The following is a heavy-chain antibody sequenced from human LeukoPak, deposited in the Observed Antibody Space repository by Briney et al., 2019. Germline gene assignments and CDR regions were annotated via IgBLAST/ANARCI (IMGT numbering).Heavy chain of an antibody. CDR1: GGTFSSYA. Sequence: ASVKVSCKASGGTFSSYAISWVRQAPGQGLEWMGRIIPILGIANYAQKFQGRVTITADKSTSTAYMELSSLRSEDTAVYYCARDQADYYDSSGYARWGQGILVTVSS. CDR2: IIPILGIA. V-gene: IGHV1-69*04. J-gene: IGHJ4*02. D-gene: IGHD3-22*01. CDR3: ARDQADYYDSSGYAR.